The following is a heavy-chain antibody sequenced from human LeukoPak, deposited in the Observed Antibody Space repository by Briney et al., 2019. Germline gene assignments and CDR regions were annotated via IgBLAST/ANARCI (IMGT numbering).Heavy chain of an antibody. CDR1: GGSISSGGYY. Sequence: SETLSLTCTVSGGSISSGGYYWSWIRQHPGKGLEWIGYIYYSGSTYYNPSLKSRVTISVDTSKNQFSLKLSSVTAADTAVYYCAREWEYGLDYWGQGTLVTVSS. CDR2: IYYSGST. CDR3: AREWEYGLDY. D-gene: IGHD1-26*01. J-gene: IGHJ4*02. V-gene: IGHV4-31*03.